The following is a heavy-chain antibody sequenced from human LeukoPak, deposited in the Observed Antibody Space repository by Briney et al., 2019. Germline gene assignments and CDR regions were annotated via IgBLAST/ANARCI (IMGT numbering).Heavy chain of an antibody. J-gene: IGHJ4*02. Sequence: SETLSLTCTVSGGSISSYYWSWIRQPPGKGLEWIGYIYYSGSTNYNPSLKSRVTISVDTSKNQFSLKLSSVTAADTAVYYCARGVLWFGESLQPSYYFDYWGRGTLVTVSS. CDR1: GGSISSYY. V-gene: IGHV4-59*01. D-gene: IGHD3-10*01. CDR3: ARGVLWFGESLQPSYYFDY. CDR2: IYYSGST.